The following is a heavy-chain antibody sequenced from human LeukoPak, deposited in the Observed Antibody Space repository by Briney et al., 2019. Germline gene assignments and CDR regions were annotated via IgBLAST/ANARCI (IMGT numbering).Heavy chain of an antibody. CDR1: GGTFSSYA. J-gene: IGHJ6*02. CDR3: ARRSSGYYYYYYGMDV. CDR2: IIPIFGTA. D-gene: IGHD3-22*01. V-gene: IGHV1-69*13. Sequence: SVKVSCKASGGTFSSYAISWVRQAPGQGLEWMGGIIPIFGTANYAQKFQGRVTITADESTSTAYMELSSLRSEDTAVYYCARRSSGYYYYYYGMDVWGQGTTVTVSS.